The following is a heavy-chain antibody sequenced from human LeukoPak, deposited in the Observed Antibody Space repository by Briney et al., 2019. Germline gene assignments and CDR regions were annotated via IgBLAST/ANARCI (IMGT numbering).Heavy chain of an antibody. J-gene: IGHJ4*02. CDR1: GYRFTNYW. CDR3: ARPHDTGVGASGSGWSYFDF. CDR2: INPADGYT. V-gene: IGHV5-51*01. D-gene: IGHD6-19*01. Sequence: GESLKISCKGSGYRFTNYWIAWVRQMPGKGLEWMGIINPADGYTRYSPSSQGQVTISTDPSIFTAYLQWSSLRASDTAIYYCARPHDTGVGASGSGWSYFDFWGQGALITVSS.